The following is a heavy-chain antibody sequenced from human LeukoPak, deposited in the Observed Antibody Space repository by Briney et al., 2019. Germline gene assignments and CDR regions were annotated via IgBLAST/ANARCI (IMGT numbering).Heavy chain of an antibody. J-gene: IGHJ4*02. CDR1: GDSMSRNY. CDR3: ARDLTGGLVDS. CDR2: IHTTGAT. Sequence: SETLSLTCTVSGDSMSRNYWAWLPPPPGKGRQWMGRIHTTGATNYSPSPKSRVTMSVDTSTKQYSLKLTSVSAADTAVYYCARDLTGGLVDSWGQGALVTVSS. D-gene: IGHD1-14*01. V-gene: IGHV4-4*07.